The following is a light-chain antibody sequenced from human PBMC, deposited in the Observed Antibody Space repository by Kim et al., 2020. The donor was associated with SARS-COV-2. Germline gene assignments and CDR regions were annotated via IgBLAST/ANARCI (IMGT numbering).Light chain of an antibody. V-gene: IGKV1-5*03. CDR3: QHYNSYSRT. CDR2: EAS. CDR1: QSIRRW. Sequence: DIQMTQSPSTLSASVGDTVTITFRASQSIRRWVAWYQQRPGKAPKLLIYEASNLERGVPSRFCGSGSGTEFPLTLRTLQPDSFATYYCQHYNSYSRTFGQGTKGDIK. J-gene: IGKJ1*01.